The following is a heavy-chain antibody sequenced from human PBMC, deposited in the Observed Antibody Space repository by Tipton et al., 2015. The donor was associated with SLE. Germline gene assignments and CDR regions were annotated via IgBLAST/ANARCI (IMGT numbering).Heavy chain of an antibody. J-gene: IGHJ5*02. V-gene: IGHV1-3*01. CDR2: INAGNGNT. D-gene: IGHD4-17*01. CDR3: ARGGATVTTGGWFDP. CDR1: GYTFTSYA. Sequence: QSGPEVKKPGASVKVSCKASGYTFTSYAMHWVRQAPGQRLEWMGWINAGNGNTKYSQKFQGRVTMTRDTSISTAYMELSRLRSDDTAVYYCARGGATVTTGGWFDPWGQGTLVTVSS.